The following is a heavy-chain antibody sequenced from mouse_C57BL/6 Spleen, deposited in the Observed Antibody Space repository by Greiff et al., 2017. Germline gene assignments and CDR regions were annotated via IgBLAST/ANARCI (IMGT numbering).Heavy chain of an antibody. CDR3: ARPFYYDYDAWFAY. V-gene: IGHV14-2*01. Sequence: VQLQQSGAELVKPGASVTLSCTASGFNIKDYYMHWVKQRTEQGLEWIGRIDPEDGETKYAPKFPGKATITADTSSNTAYLQLSSLTSEDTAVYYGARPFYYDYDAWFAYWGQGTLVTVSA. D-gene: IGHD2-4*01. CDR2: IDPEDGET. CDR1: GFNIKDYY. J-gene: IGHJ3*01.